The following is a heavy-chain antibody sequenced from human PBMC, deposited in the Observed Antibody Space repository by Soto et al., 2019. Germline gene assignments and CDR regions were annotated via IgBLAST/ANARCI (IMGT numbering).Heavy chain of an antibody. CDR1: RLTFSHYS. V-gene: IGHV3-30*18. CDR3: VEGSLLD. Sequence: VGTLRLSTAASRLTFSHYSMHWVRQAPGKGLEWVTMIAHKLSIQFYAYSVKGRFTISIDNSKDTLYLQMNRLTPEDTAVYYCVEGSLLDWGQGTPVTGSS. J-gene: IGHJ4*02. CDR2: IAHKLSIQ.